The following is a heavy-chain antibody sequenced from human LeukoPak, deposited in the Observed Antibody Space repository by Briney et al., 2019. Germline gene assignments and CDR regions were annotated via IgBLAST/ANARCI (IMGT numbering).Heavy chain of an antibody. V-gene: IGHV5-10-1*01. CDR2: IDPSDSYT. Sequence: GGSLEISGKGSGSTFTSYWISGVRQLPGKGREWMGRIDPSDSYTNYSPSFQGHVTISADKSISTAYLQWSSLKASDTAMYYCARLRPKFCSGGSCYSTKASYGIDVWGKGTTVTVSS. D-gene: IGHD2-15*01. CDR3: ARLRPKFCSGGSCYSTKASYGIDV. CDR1: GSTFTSYW. J-gene: IGHJ6*04.